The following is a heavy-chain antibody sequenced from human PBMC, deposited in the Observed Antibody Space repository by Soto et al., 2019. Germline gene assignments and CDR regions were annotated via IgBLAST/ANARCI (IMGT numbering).Heavy chain of an antibody. D-gene: IGHD6-19*01. CDR2: IYFSGST. CDR3: GKNDAGGRRRYSSIFYFFPH. J-gene: IGHJ4*02. Sequence: PSETLSLTCTVSGGSISDYYWSWFRQPPGKGLEWIGYIYFSGSTNHNPSLKSRINLSVDTSKNQFSLKLSSVTAADTAVYYCGKNDAGGRRRYSSIFYFFPHGGQGPLVTVSS. V-gene: IGHV4-59*08. CDR1: GGSISDYY.